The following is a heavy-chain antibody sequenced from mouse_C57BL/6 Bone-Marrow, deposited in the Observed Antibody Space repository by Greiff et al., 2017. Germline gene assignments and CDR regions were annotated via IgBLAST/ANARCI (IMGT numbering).Heavy chain of an antibody. D-gene: IGHD2-5*01. J-gene: IGHJ2*01. CDR1: GYSIPSGYY. CDR2: ISYDGSN. V-gene: IGHV3-6*01. Sequence: DVKLQESGPGLVKPSQSLSLTCSVTGYSIPSGYYWNWIRQFPGNKLEWMGYISYDGSNNYNPSLKNRISITRDTSKNQFFLKLNSVTTEDTATYYCAREGAYYSNYDYWGQGTTLTVSS. CDR3: AREGAYYSNYDY.